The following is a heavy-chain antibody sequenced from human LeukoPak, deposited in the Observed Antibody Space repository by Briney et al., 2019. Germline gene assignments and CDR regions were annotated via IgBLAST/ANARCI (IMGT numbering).Heavy chain of an antibody. CDR2: IRYDGSNK. J-gene: IGHJ3*02. CDR3: AKPHYYDSSGYAFDI. CDR1: GFTFSSYG. Sequence: GGSLRLSCAASGFTFSSYGMHWVRQAPGKGLEWVAFIRYDGSNKYYADSVKGRFTISRDNSKNTLYLQMNSLRAEDTAVYYCAKPHYYDSSGYAFDIWGQGTMVTVSS. V-gene: IGHV3-30*02. D-gene: IGHD3-22*01.